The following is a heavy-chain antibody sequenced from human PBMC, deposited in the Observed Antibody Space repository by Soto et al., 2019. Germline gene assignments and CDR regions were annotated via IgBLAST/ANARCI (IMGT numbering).Heavy chain of an antibody. J-gene: IGHJ4*02. D-gene: IGHD1-26*01. CDR3: ARHENGGTYPLAY. CDR1: GGSISSGDFC. Sequence: PSETLSLTCTVSGGSISSGDFCWSWIRQPPGKGLEWIGYIYYSGSTYYNPSLTSRVTISVDTSKNQFSLKLNSVTAADTAVYFCARHENGGTYPLAYWGQGTLVTVSS. CDR2: IYYSGST. V-gene: IGHV4-30-4*01.